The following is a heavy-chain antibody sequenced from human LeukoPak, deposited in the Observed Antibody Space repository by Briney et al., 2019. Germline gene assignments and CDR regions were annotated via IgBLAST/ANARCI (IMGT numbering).Heavy chain of an antibody. J-gene: IGHJ4*02. V-gene: IGHV3-74*01. D-gene: IGHD6-13*01. CDR2: IGSDESSI. CDR3: ARDPIAAAGTTGDY. CDR1: EFTFSSYW. Sequence: GGSLRLSCAASEFTFSSYWMHWVRQAPGEGLVWVSRIGSDESSIRYADSVKGRFTISRDNAKNTLYLQMNSLRAEGTAVYYCARDPIAAAGTTGDYWGQGTLVTVSS.